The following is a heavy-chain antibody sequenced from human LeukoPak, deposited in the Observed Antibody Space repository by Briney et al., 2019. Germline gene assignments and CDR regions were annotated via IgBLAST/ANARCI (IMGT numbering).Heavy chain of an antibody. CDR1: GFTFSSYS. CDR3: VRDTFSPDAFDI. D-gene: IGHD3-16*01. V-gene: IGHV3-21*01. J-gene: IGHJ3*02. Sequence: GGSLRLSCAASGFTFSSYSMNWVRQAPGKGLEWVSSISTSSSYIYSADSVKGRFTNSRDNAKNSLYLQMNSLRAEDTAVYYCVRDTFSPDAFDIWGRGTMVTVSS. CDR2: ISTSSSYI.